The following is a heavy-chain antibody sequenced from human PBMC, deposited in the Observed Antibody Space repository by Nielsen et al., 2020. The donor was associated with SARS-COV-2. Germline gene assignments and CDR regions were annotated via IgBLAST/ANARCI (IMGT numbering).Heavy chain of an antibody. CDR3: ARYTSGWYGWFDP. CDR2: IHYSGST. D-gene: IGHD6-19*01. Sequence: SETLSLTCTVSGGSVSGYYWSWIRQSPGKGLEWIGQIHYSGSTDYNPSLKSRVAISVDTSKNQFSLNLTSLTAADTAVYYCARYTSGWYGWFDPWGQGTLAIVSS. V-gene: IGHV4-59*08. CDR1: GGSVSGYY. J-gene: IGHJ5*02.